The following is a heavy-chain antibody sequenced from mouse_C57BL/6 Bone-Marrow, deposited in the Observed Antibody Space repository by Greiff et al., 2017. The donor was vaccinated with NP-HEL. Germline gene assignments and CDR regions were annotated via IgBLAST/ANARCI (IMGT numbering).Heavy chain of an antibody. CDR3: ARWGTTVVEGAWFAY. CDR2: IDPANGNT. Sequence: EVQLQESVAELVRPGASVKLSCTASGFNIKNTYMHWVKQRPEQGLEWIGRIDPANGNTKYAPKFQGKATITADTSSNTAYLQLSSLTSEDTAIYYCARWGTTVVEGAWFAYWGQGTLVTVSA. D-gene: IGHD1-1*01. V-gene: IGHV14-3*01. J-gene: IGHJ3*01. CDR1: GFNIKNTY.